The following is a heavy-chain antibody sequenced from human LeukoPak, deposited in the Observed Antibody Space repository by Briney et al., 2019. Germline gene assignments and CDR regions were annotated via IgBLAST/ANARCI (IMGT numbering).Heavy chain of an antibody. D-gene: IGHD6-13*01. V-gene: IGHV3-23*01. CDR1: GFTFSTYA. CDR2: ISGSGGAT. CDR3: AGCGSSWYYCFDY. Sequence: GGSLRLSCAASGFTFSTYAMNWVRQAPGKGLEWVSAISGSGGATYYADSVKGRFTISRDNSKNTLYLQMNSLRAEDTAIYYCAGCGSSWYYCFDYWGQGTLVTVSS. J-gene: IGHJ4*02.